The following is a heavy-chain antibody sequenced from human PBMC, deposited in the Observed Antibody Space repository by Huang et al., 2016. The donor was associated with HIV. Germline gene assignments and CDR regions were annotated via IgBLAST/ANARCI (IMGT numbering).Heavy chain of an antibody. Sequence: EVQLVESGGGLVKPGGSLRLSCAASGFTFSNAWMSWVRQAPGKGLEWVGRIKSKTDGGTTDYAAPVKVIFTISRDESKKTLYLKMNSLKSEDTAVYYCSSGSTSSPDYYYYYGMEVWGQGTTVTVSS. J-gene: IGHJ6*02. CDR1: GFTFSNAW. V-gene: IGHV3-15*01. D-gene: IGHD2-2*01. CDR2: IKSKTDGGTT. CDR3: SSGSTSSPDYYYYYGMEV.